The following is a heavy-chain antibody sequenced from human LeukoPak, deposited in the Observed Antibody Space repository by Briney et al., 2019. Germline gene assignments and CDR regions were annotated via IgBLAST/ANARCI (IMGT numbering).Heavy chain of an antibody. Sequence: GGSLRLSCAASGFTFSTYAMSWVRHAPGKGLEWVSAISNTGGSTYYADSVKGRFTISRDKSKNTLSLQMNSLRAEDTAVYYCAQQVGYCSSGSCYFTYWGQGTLVTVSS. D-gene: IGHD2-15*01. J-gene: IGHJ1*01. CDR1: GFTFSTYA. V-gene: IGHV3-23*01. CDR3: AQQVGYCSSGSCYFTY. CDR2: ISNTGGST.